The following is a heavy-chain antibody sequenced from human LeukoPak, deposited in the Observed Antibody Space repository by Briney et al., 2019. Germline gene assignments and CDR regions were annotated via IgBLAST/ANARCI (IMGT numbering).Heavy chain of an antibody. J-gene: IGHJ4*02. V-gene: IGHV4-59*12. Sequence: SETLSLTCTVSGGSIRNYYWSWIRQPPGKGLEWIGYIYYSGSTNYNPSLKSRVTISVDTSKNQFSLKLSSVTAADTAVYYCASSDYDILTYFDYWGQGTLVTVSS. D-gene: IGHD3-9*01. CDR1: GGSIRNYY. CDR3: ASSDYDILTYFDY. CDR2: IYYSGST.